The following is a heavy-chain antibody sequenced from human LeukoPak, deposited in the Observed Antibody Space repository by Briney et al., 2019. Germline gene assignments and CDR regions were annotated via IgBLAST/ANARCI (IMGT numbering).Heavy chain of an antibody. CDR2: IIPIFGTA. Sequence: SVKVSCKASGGTFSSYAISWVRQAPGQGLEWMGGIIPIFGTANYAQKFQGRVTITTDESTSTAYMELSSLRSEDTAVYYCALRVSLYGSGGSCYNFQHWGQGTLVTVSS. CDR1: GGTFSSYA. D-gene: IGHD2-15*01. CDR3: ALRVSLYGSGGSCYNFQH. V-gene: IGHV1-69*05. J-gene: IGHJ1*01.